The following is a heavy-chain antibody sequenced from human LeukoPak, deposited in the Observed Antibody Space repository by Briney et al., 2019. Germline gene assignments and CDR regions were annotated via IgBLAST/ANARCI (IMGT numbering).Heavy chain of an antibody. CDR1: GGSFSGYY. V-gene: IGHV4-34*01. CDR3: ARGDDHYYGSGSYYTLH. D-gene: IGHD3-10*01. CDR2: INHSGST. J-gene: IGHJ4*02. Sequence: PSETLSLTCAVSGGSFSGYYWSWIRQPPGKGLEWIGEINHSGSTNYNPSLKSRVTISVDTSKNQFSLKLSSVTAADTAVYYCARGDDHYYGSGSYYTLHWGQGTLVTVSS.